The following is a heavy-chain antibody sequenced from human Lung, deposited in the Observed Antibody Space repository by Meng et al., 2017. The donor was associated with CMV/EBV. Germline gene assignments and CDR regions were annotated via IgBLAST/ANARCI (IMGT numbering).Heavy chain of an antibody. CDR2: ISSSSSYI. CDR1: GFTFSSYS. Sequence: GGSLRLXCAASGFTFSSYSMNWVRQAPGDGLEWVSFISSSSSYIYYGDSVKGRFTISRDNAKNSLYLQMNSLRAEDTAVYYCARAPGAARCEYGMDVWGQGXTVTVSS. J-gene: IGHJ6*02. CDR3: ARAPGAARCEYGMDV. D-gene: IGHD6-6*01. V-gene: IGHV3-21*01.